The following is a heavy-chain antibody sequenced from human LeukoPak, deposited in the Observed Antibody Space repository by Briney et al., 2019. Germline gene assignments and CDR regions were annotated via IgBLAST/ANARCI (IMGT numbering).Heavy chain of an antibody. CDR3: AKIPQVSIFGVPNFDD. CDR1: GFTFSSYA. J-gene: IGHJ4*02. D-gene: IGHD3-3*01. Sequence: GGSLRLSCAASGFTFSSYAMTWVRQAPGKGLEWVSCISGSGDNTYYPDSVRGRFTISRDNFKNTLYLQMDSLRAEGTAVYYCAKIPQVSIFGVPNFDDWGQGTLVTVSS. CDR2: ISGSGDNT. V-gene: IGHV3-23*01.